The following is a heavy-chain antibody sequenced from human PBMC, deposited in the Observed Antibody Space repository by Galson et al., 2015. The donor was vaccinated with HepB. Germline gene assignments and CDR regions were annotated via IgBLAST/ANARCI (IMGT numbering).Heavy chain of an antibody. CDR2: INSDGSST. CDR3: ASADSSGSATNWFDP. CDR1: GFTFSSYW. J-gene: IGHJ5*02. V-gene: IGHV3-74*01. Sequence: SLRLSCAASGFTFSSYWMHWVRQAPGKGLVWVSRINSDGSSTSYADSVKGRFTISRDNAKNTLYLQMNSLRAEDTAVYYCASADSSGSATNWFDPWGQGTLVTVSS. D-gene: IGHD6-25*01.